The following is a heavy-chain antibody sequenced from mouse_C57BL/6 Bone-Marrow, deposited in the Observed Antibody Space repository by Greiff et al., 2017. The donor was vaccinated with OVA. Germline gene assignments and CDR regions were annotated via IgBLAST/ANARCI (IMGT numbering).Heavy chain of an antibody. J-gene: IGHJ2*01. V-gene: IGHV1-26*01. CDR1: GYTFTDYY. Sequence: VQLQQSGPELVKPGASVKISCKASGYTFTDYYMNWVKQSHGKSLEWIGDINPNNGGTSYNQKFKGTATLTVEQSYSTAYMELRSLTTDDSAVYYCARVSDYWGQGTTLTVSS. CDR2: INPNNGGT. CDR3: ARVSDY.